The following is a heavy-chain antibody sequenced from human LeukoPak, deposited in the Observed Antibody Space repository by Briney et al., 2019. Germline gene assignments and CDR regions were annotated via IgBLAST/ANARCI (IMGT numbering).Heavy chain of an antibody. Sequence: SETLSLTCAVYGGSFNDYFWSWIRQPPGKGLEWIGEINHSGSTKYTASLKSRVAISVDTSKDQFSLKLNSVTAADTAVYFCARGHLRTGTREFDYWGQGTLVTASS. CDR1: GGSFNDYF. J-gene: IGHJ4*02. CDR2: INHSGST. CDR3: ARGHLRTGTREFDY. V-gene: IGHV4-34*01. D-gene: IGHD1-7*01.